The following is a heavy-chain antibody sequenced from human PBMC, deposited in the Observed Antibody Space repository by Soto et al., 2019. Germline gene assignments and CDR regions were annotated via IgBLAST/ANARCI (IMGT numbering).Heavy chain of an antibody. CDR2: ISYDGSNK. D-gene: IGHD5-18*01. CDR3: ARVAIVDTAMVYY. V-gene: IGHV3-30-3*01. CDR1: GFTFSSYA. J-gene: IGHJ4*02. Sequence: PGGSLRLSCAASGFTFSSYAMHWVRQAPGKGLEWVAVISYDGSNKYYADSVKGRFTISRDNSKNTLYLQMNSLRAEDTAVYYCARVAIVDTAMVYYWGQGTLVTVSS.